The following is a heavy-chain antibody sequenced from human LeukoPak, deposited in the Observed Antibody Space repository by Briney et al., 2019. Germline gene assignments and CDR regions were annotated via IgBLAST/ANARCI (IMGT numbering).Heavy chain of an antibody. CDR2: IYYSGST. V-gene: IGHV4-59*08. CDR3: ARLTGYCSSTSCYAIDY. J-gene: IGHJ4*02. CDR1: GGSISSYY. D-gene: IGHD2-2*01. Sequence: SSETLSLTCTVSGGSISSYYWSWIRQPPGKGLEWIGYIYYSGSTNYNPSLKSRVTISVDTPKNQFSLKLSSVTAADTAVYYCARLTGYCSSTSCYAIDYWGQGTLVTVSS.